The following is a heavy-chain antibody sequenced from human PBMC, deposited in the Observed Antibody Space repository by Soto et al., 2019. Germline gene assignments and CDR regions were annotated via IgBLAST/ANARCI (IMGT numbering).Heavy chain of an antibody. CDR2: ISGSGDYT. V-gene: IGHV3-23*01. D-gene: IGHD2-15*01. CDR3: AKDSRSLPQGWFDP. CDR1: GFTFSIYA. J-gene: IGHJ5*02. Sequence: EVQLLESGGGLVQPGESLRLSCAASGFTFSIYAMTWVRQAPGKGLEWVSSISGSGDYTYFADSVKGRFTISRDNSKDTLYLQMSSLRVEDTAIYYCAKDSRSLPQGWFDPWGQGTLVTVSS.